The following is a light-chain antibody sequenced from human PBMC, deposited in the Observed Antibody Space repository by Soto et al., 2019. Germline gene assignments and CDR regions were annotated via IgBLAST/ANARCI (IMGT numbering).Light chain of an antibody. J-gene: IGLJ3*02. Sequence: QSALTQPASVSGSPGQSITVSCTGTSSDIGSYNLVSWYQHHPGKAPKLMIYAVSKRPPGVSSRFSGSKSGNTASLTISGLQAEDEADYFCCSYAGSSTLLFGGGTKVTVL. CDR2: AVS. CDR1: SSDIGSYNL. CDR3: CSYAGSSTLL. V-gene: IGLV2-23*02.